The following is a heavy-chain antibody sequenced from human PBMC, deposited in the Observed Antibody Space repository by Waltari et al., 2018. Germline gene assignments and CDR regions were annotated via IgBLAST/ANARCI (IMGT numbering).Heavy chain of an antibody. CDR1: GDTFTSYG. J-gene: IGHJ4*02. D-gene: IGHD3-16*01. CDR3: ARDMRGAYLFPAPFDF. Sequence: QVQLVQSGAEVKKPGSSVKVSCQASGDTFTSYGINWVRQAPGQGLEWMGGITPASTALIYAQSFQGRVTITADESTTTAYIEVSSLRSEDTAMYYCARDMRGAYLFPAPFDFWGQGTLVIVSS. CDR2: ITPASTAL. V-gene: IGHV1-69*01.